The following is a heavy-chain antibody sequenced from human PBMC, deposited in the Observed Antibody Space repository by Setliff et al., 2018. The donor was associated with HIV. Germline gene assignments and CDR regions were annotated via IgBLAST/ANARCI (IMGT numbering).Heavy chain of an antibody. CDR1: GSTFTSRA. D-gene: IGHD2-21*01. J-gene: IGHJ5*01. Sequence: ASVKVSCKDSGSTFTSRALGWVRQAPGQGLEWMGWISTKTGNPTYAQGFTGRFVFSVDISGETAFLEINGLKSDDTGVYYCARDCQTVVSAYSTFDSWGQGSQVTVSS. CDR3: ARDCQTVVSAYSTFDS. CDR2: ISTKTGNP. V-gene: IGHV7-4-1*02.